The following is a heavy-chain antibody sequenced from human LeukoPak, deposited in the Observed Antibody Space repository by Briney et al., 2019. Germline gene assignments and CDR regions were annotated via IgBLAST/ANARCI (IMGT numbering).Heavy chain of an antibody. J-gene: IGHJ4*02. V-gene: IGHV1-24*01. D-gene: IGHD4-17*01. Sequence: GASVKVSCKASGYTFTNYDINWVRQATGQGLEWMGGFDPEDGETIYVQKFQGRVTMTEDTSTDTAYMELSSLRSEDTAVYYCATVDQFGTVTDYWGQGTLVTVSS. CDR3: ATVDQFGTVTDY. CDR1: GYTFTNYD. CDR2: FDPEDGET.